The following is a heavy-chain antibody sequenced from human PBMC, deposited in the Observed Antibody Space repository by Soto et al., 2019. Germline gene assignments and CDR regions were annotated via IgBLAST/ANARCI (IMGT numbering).Heavy chain of an antibody. CDR2: IYYSGST. CDR3: ALVRDSSVSWDWYFDL. V-gene: IGHV4-30-4*01. CDR1: GGSISSGDYY. Sequence: QVQLQESGPGLVKPSQTLSLTCTVSGGSISSGDYYWSWIRQPPGKGLEWIGYIYYSGSTYYNPSLKSRVTISVDTSKSQFSLKLSSVTAADTAVYYCALVRDSSVSWDWYFDLWGRGTLVTVSS. J-gene: IGHJ2*01. D-gene: IGHD3-22*01.